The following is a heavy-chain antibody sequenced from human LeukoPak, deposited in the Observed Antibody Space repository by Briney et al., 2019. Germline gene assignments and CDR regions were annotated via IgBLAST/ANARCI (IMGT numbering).Heavy chain of an antibody. CDR3: ARGSSGWYVDY. D-gene: IGHD6-19*01. CDR1: GFTFSDHW. CDR2: IYNDGGRT. V-gene: IGHV3-74*01. J-gene: IGHJ4*02. Sequence: GGSLRLSCAASGFTFSDHWMHWVRQAPGKGLEWFLRIYNDGGRTSYADSVKGRFTISRDNGKNTLFLQLNSLRAEDTAVYYCARGSSGWYVDYWGQGTLVTVSS.